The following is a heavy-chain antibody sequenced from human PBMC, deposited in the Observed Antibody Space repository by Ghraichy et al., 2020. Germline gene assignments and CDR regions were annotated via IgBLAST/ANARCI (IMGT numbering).Heavy chain of an antibody. CDR3: VRDRLRVPADDSVFDS. J-gene: IGHJ4*02. D-gene: IGHD3-22*01. V-gene: IGHV3-30*04. Sequence: GGSLRLSCAGSGFTFRSYAMHWVRQAPDRGLEWLAVVSHDGNKKNYADSVTGRFTISRDNAQNTLSLQMNSLRPEDTAVYYCVRDRLRVPADDSVFDSWGQGTLVTVAS. CDR2: VSHDGNKK. CDR1: GFTFRSYA.